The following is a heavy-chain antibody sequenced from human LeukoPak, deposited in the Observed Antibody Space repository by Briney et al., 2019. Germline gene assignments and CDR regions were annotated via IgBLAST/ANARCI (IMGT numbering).Heavy chain of an antibody. CDR3: ARSKFFDDSSGYPLDY. D-gene: IGHD3-22*01. Sequence: ASVKVSCKASGGTFSSYAISWVRQAPGQGLEWMGGIIPILGTANYAQKFQGRVTITADESTSTAYMELSSLRSEDTAVYYCARSKFFDDSSGYPLDYWGQGTLVTVSS. CDR2: IIPILGTA. J-gene: IGHJ4*02. CDR1: GGTFSSYA. V-gene: IGHV1-69*13.